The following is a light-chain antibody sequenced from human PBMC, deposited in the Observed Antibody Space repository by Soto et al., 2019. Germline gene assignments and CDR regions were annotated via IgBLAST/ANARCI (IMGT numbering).Light chain of an antibody. J-gene: IGKJ1*01. Sequence: DIQMTQSPSSLSASVGDRVTITCRASQSISTYLNWYQQKPRKAPKLLIYVASSLQSEVPSRFSGSGSGTDFTLTISSLQPEDFATYYCQQSYSTLRTFGQGTKVEIK. CDR2: VAS. V-gene: IGKV1-39*01. CDR3: QQSYSTLRT. CDR1: QSISTY.